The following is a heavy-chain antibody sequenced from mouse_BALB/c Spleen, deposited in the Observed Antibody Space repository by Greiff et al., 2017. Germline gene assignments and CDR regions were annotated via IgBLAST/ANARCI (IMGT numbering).Heavy chain of an antibody. CDR1: GYSFTSYY. J-gene: IGHJ3*01. Sequence: VQLKESGPELMKPGASVKISCKASGYSFTSYYMHWVKQSHGKSLEWIGYIDPFNGGTSYNQKFKGKATLTVDKSSSTAYMHLSSLTSEDSAVYYCARVGRLPLFAYWGQGTLVTVSA. V-gene: IGHV1S135*01. CDR3: ARVGRLPLFAY. D-gene: IGHD3-3*01. CDR2: IDPFNGGT.